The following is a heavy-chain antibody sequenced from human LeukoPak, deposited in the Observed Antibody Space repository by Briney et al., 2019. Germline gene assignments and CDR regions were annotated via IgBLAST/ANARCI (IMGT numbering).Heavy chain of an antibody. Sequence: PSETLSLTCTVSGSSISSYYWSWIRQPPGKGLEWIGYIYYSGSTNYNPSLKSRVTISVDTSKSQFSLKLSSATAADTAVYYCARGVWPDAFDIWGQGTMVTVSS. J-gene: IGHJ3*02. CDR3: ARGVWPDAFDI. V-gene: IGHV4-59*01. CDR1: GSSISSYY. D-gene: IGHD2-8*01. CDR2: IYYSGST.